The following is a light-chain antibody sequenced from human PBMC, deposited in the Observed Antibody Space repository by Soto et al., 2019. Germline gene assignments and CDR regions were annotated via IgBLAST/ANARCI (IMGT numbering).Light chain of an antibody. CDR3: QQYNNWWT. V-gene: IGKV3-15*01. Sequence: EIVLTQSPGTLSLSPGERATLSCRASQSVSSSYLAWYQQKPGQDPRLLIYGASTRATGIPARFSGSGSGTEFTLTISSLQSEDFAVYYCQQYNNWWTFGQGTKVDI. J-gene: IGKJ1*01. CDR1: QSVSSSY. CDR2: GAS.